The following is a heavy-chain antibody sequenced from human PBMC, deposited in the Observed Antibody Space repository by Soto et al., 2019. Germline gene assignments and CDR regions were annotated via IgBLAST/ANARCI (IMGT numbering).Heavy chain of an antibody. Sequence: SETLSLTCTVSGGSISSSNYYWGWIRQPPGKGLEWIGSIYYSGSAYYNPSLKSRVTISVDTSKNQFSLRLSSVTAADTAVYYCARSLKPVVITLGYWGQGTLVTVSS. CDR1: GGSISSSNYY. V-gene: IGHV4-39*01. CDR3: ARSLKPVVITLGY. J-gene: IGHJ4*02. CDR2: IYYSGSA. D-gene: IGHD3-22*01.